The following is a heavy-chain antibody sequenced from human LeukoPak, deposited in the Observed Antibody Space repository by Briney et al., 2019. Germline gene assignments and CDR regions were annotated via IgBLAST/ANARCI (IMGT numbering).Heavy chain of an antibody. D-gene: IGHD6-13*01. CDR3: SKAFSSSWYGFDY. J-gene: IGHJ4*02. V-gene: IGHV3-23*01. CDR1: GFTFTNYA. CDR2: ISGSGGGT. Sequence: GSLRLSCAASGFTFTNYAMTWVRQAPGKGLEWVSGISGSGGGTYYTDSVKGRFTISRDNSKNTRYLQMNSLRPEDTAIYYCSKAFSSSWYGFDYWGQGTLVTVSS.